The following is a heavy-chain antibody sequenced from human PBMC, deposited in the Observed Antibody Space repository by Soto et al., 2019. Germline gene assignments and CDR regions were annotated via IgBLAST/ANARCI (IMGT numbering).Heavy chain of an antibody. D-gene: IGHD2-21*02. CDR2: THYSGGT. CDR3: ARFPGRGDDCSHHDY. J-gene: IGHJ4*02. CDR1: ADSISTYS. Sequence: QVQLPESGPGLVKPSETLSLTCTVTADSISTYSWNWIRQPPGKGLECIGYTHYSGGTNYNPSLNSRVTISVDTPMNQCSLRLGSVTAADTAVYYCARFPGRGDDCSHHDYCGQGTLVTVSS. V-gene: IGHV4-59*01.